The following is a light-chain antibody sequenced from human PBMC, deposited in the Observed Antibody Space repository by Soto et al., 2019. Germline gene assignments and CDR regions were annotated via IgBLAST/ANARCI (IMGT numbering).Light chain of an antibody. CDR1: NSNIGSNK. J-gene: IGLJ1*01. V-gene: IGLV1-44*01. CDR3: ATWDDSLHGYV. Sequence: QSVLTQPPSASGTPGQRVTISCSGSNSNIGSNKVNWYQQLPGTAPKLLIYTSNQRPSGVPDRFSGSNSCTSASLAISGLQAEDEADYYCATWDDSLHGYVFGTGTKLTVL. CDR2: TSN.